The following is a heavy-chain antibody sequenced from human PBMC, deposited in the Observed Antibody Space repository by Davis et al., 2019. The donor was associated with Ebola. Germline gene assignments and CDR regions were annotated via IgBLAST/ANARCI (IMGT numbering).Heavy chain of an antibody. D-gene: IGHD2-2*01. V-gene: IGHV3-73*01. CDR1: GFTFSGSA. Sequence: LSLTCAASGFTFSGSAMHWVRQASGKGLEWVGRIRSKANSYATAYAASVKGRFTISRDDSKNTAYLQMNSLKTEDTAVYYCTSIVVPAANLYYYYYGMDVWGQGTTVTVSS. CDR2: IRSKANSYAT. CDR3: TSIVVPAANLYYYYYGMDV. J-gene: IGHJ6*02.